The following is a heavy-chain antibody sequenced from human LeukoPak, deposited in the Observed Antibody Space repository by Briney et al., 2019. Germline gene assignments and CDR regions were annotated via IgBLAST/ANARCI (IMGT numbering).Heavy chain of an antibody. V-gene: IGHV1-69*05. CDR1: GGTFSSYA. D-gene: IGHD1-1*01. Sequence: ASVKVSCKASGGTFSSYAISWVRQAPGQGLEWMGGIIPIFGTANYAQKFQGRVTTTTDESTSTAYMELSSLRSEDTAVYYCAGGLPLGAFDIWGQGTMVTVSS. CDR3: AGGLPLGAFDI. CDR2: IIPIFGTA. J-gene: IGHJ3*02.